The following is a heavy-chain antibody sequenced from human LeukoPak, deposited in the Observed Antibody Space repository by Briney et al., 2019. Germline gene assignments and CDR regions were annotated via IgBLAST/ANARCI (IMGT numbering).Heavy chain of an antibody. CDR1: GFTFRSYW. J-gene: IGHJ4*02. Sequence: GGSLRLSCAVSGFTFRSYWMGWVRQAPGKGLEWVSSISSSSSYIYYADSVKGRFTISRDNAKNSLYLQMNSLRAEDTAVYYCARARTDKQWLVRGVYYFDYWGQGTLVTVSS. D-gene: IGHD6-19*01. V-gene: IGHV3-21*01. CDR3: ARARTDKQWLVRGVYYFDY. CDR2: ISSSSSYI.